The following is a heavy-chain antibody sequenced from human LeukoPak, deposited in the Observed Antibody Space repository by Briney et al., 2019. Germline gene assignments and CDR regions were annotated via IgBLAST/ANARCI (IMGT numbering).Heavy chain of an antibody. Sequence: SQTLSLTCTVSGASITSGPYYWSWIRQPAGQGLEWIGRLYTTGSTNLNPSLRSRVTMSLDTSKNQLSLNLTSVTAADTGVYYCARVRNFYYYMDVWGKGTTVTVSS. CDR2: LYTTGST. CDR3: ARVRNFYYYMDV. CDR1: GASITSGPYY. V-gene: IGHV4-61*02. J-gene: IGHJ6*03.